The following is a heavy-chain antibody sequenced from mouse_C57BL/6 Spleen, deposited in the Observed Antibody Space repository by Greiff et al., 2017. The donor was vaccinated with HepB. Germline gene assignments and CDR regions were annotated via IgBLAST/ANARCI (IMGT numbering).Heavy chain of an antibody. CDR2: IRSKSNNYAT. CDR3: VRQAFYGSSFGYYAMDY. V-gene: IGHV10-1*01. J-gene: IGHJ4*01. CDR1: GFSFNTYA. Sequence: EVQLVESGGGLVQPKGSLKLSCAASGFSFNTYAMNWVRQAPGKGLEWVARIRSKSNNYATYYADSVKDRFTISRDDSESMLYLQMNNLKTEDTAMYYCVRQAFYGSSFGYYAMDYWGQGTSVTVSS. D-gene: IGHD1-1*01.